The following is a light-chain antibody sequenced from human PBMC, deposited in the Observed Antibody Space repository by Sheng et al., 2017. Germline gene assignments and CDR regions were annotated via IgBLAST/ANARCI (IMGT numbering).Light chain of an antibody. CDR2: SAS. J-gene: IGKJ1*01. Sequence: EVMMTQSPATLSVSPGERATLSCKTSQNVKTNLAWYQQQSGQAPRLLIYSASTRAAGIPARFXGSGSGXEFTLTISSLQSEDVAVYYCQPYDKWPPGTFGQGTKVEIK. CDR3: QPYDKWPPGT. CDR1: QNVKTN. V-gene: IGKV3D-15*01.